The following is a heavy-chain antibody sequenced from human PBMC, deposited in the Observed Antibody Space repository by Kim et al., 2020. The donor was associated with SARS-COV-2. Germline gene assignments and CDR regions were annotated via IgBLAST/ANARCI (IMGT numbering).Heavy chain of an antibody. CDR2: LSGSGANT. Sequence: GGSLRLSCAASGFPFSSYALSWVRQAPGKGLEWVSGLSGSGANTSYADSVDGRFTISRDNSKSMLYLWMTSLKVEDLAVYYCSRGEETVLYYYRAYDSWGQGTLVTVSS. CDR1: GFPFSSYA. D-gene: IGHD3-10*01. V-gene: IGHV3-23*01. CDR3: SRGEETVLYYYRAYDS. J-gene: IGHJ4*02.